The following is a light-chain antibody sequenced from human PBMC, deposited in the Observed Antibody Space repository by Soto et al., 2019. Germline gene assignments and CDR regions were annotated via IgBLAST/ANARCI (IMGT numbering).Light chain of an antibody. CDR2: AAS. CDR1: QSIRDY. J-gene: IGKJ1*01. V-gene: IGKV1-39*01. Sequence: DIQMTQSPSSLSASVGDRVTITCRASQSIRDYLNWYRQKPGEAPKRLIYAASTLQSGVPSRFSGGGSGTDFTLTISSLQPEAFATHYSKQSSRTPHTSGQGSKVEIX. CDR3: KQSSRTPHT.